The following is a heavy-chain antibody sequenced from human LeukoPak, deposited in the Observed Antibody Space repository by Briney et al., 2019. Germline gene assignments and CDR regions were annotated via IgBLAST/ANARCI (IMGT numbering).Heavy chain of an antibody. CDR1: GFTFSSYW. J-gene: IGHJ4*02. CDR3: ARGNIVVVPAAYSY. CDR2: IKQDGSEK. Sequence: GGSLRLSCAASGFTFSSYWMSWVRQAPGKGLEWVSNIKQDGSEKYYVDSVKGRFTISRDNAKNSLYLQMNSLRAEDTAVYYCARGNIVVVPAAYSYWGQGTLVTVSS. D-gene: IGHD2-2*01. V-gene: IGHV3-7*01.